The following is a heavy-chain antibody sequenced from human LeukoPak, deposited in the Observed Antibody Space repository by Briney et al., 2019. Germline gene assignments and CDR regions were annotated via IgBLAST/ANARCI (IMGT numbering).Heavy chain of an antibody. D-gene: IGHD2-15*01. J-gene: IGHJ4*02. CDR1: GFTFSSYW. CDR3: ARDRRSGGSCSDY. V-gene: IGHV3-7*04. CDR2: IKQDGSEK. Sequence: GGSLRPSCAASGFTFSSYWMSWVRQAPGKGLEWVANIKQDGSEKYYVDSVKGRFTISRDNAKNSLYLQMNSLRAEDTAVYYCARDRRSGGSCSDYWGQGTLVTVSS.